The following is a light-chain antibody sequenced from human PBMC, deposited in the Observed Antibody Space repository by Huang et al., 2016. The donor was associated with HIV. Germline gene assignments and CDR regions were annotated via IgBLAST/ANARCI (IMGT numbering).Light chain of an antibody. Sequence: DIQMTQSPFFLSASVGDRVPFTCRASQSISIYLNWYQQKPGKAPELLIYAASNLQSGAPSRFSGSGSGTDFTLTIVSLQPADFATYYCQQTYITPYTFGQGTKLEIK. CDR1: QSISIY. CDR3: QQTYITPYT. V-gene: IGKV1-39*01. J-gene: IGKJ2*01. CDR2: AAS.